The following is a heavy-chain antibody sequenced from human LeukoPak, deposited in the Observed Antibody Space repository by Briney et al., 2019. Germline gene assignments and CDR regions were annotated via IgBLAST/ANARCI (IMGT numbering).Heavy chain of an antibody. D-gene: IGHD6-19*01. J-gene: IGHJ4*02. CDR2: IKQDGNVK. CDR3: ARGERSGWYSDY. CDR1: GFTFTSYC. Sequence: PGGSLRLSCAASGFTFTSYCMSWVRQAPGKGLEWVANIKQDGNVKYYVDSVKGRFTISRDNAKNSVYLQMNSLRAEDTALYYCARGERSGWYSDYWGQGTLVTVSS. V-gene: IGHV3-7*01.